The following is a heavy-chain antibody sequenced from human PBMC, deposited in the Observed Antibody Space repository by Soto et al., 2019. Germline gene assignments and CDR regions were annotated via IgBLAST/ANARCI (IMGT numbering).Heavy chain of an antibody. CDR1: GFSVRTNY. D-gene: IGHD2-21*02. J-gene: IGHJ4*02. CDR3: ARAGVTPDFFDF. Sequence: HLGGSLRLSCAASGFSVRTNYMSWVRQAPGKGLEWVSVFESGGSIYYADSVKGRFIISRDYAKNTVYLQMNSLRAEDTAVYYCARAGVTPDFFDFWGQGTLVTVSS. V-gene: IGHV3-53*01. CDR2: FESGGSI.